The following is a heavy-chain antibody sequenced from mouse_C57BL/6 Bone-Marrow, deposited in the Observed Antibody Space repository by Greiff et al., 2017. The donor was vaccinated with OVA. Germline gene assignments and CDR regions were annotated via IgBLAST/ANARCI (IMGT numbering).Heavy chain of an antibody. Sequence: QVQLQQSGPELVKPGASVKISCKASGYSFTSYYIHWVKQRPGHGLEWIGWIYPGSGNTKYNEKFKGKATLTADTSSSTAYMQLSSLTSEDSAVYYCARPRWFDYWGQGTTLTVSS. V-gene: IGHV1-66*01. CDR3: ARPRWFDY. CDR1: GYSFTSYY. J-gene: IGHJ2*01. CDR2: IYPGSGNT. D-gene: IGHD1-1*02.